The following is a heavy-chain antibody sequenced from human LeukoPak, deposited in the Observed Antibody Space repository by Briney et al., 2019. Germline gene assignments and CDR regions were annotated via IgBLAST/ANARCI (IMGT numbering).Heavy chain of an antibody. CDR2: IIPIFGTA. J-gene: IGHJ4*02. CDR3: ARGAQWELHYFDY. Sequence: ASVKVSCKASGGTFSSYAISWLRQAPGQGLEWMGRIIPIFGTANYAQKFQGRVTITTDESTSTAYMELSSLRSEDTAVYYCARGAQWELHYFDYWGQGTLVTVSS. D-gene: IGHD1-26*01. CDR1: GGTFSSYA. V-gene: IGHV1-69*05.